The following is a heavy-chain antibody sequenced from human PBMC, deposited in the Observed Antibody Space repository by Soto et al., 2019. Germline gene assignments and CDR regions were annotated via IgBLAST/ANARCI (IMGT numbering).Heavy chain of an antibody. Sequence: GASVKVSCKASGYSFTSFGVNWVRQAPGQGLEWMGWVNAYNGNTNYAQKLQGRVTMTTDTSTSTAYMELRSLRSDDTAVYYCARDYYDSRGGDYYYYYGMDVWGQGTTVTVSS. CDR3: ARDYYDSRGGDYYYYYGMDV. CDR1: GYSFTSFG. J-gene: IGHJ6*02. V-gene: IGHV1-18*01. D-gene: IGHD3-22*01. CDR2: VNAYNGNT.